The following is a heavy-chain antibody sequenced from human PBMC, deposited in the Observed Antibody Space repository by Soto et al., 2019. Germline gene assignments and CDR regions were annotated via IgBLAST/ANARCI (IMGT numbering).Heavy chain of an antibody. D-gene: IGHD5-12*01. V-gene: IGHV1-58*01. CDR2: IVVGSGNT. CDR3: AAPVEMATITGAFDI. Sequence: ASVKVSCKASGFTFTSSAVQWVRQARGQRLEWIGWIVVGSGNTNYAQKFQERVTITRDMSTSTAYMELSSLRSEDTAVYYCAAPVEMATITGAFDIWGQGTMVTVSS. J-gene: IGHJ3*02. CDR1: GFTFTSSA.